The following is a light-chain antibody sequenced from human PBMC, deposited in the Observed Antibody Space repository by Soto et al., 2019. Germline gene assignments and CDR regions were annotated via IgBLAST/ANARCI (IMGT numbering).Light chain of an antibody. J-gene: IGKJ4*01. V-gene: IGKV3-11*01. Sequence: EIVLTQSPATLSLSPGERATLSCRASQSVSCYLALYQQKPGQAPRLLIYDASNKTTAIPARFSGSGSGTDFALTISSLEPEDFAVYYCHHRSNRFTFGGGAKVEIK. CDR1: QSVSCY. CDR3: HHRSNRFT. CDR2: DAS.